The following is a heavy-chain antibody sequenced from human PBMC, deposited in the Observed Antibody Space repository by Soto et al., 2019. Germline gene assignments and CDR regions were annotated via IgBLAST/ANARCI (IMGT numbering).Heavy chain of an antibody. J-gene: IGHJ5*02. CDR1: GLTFSKYP. V-gene: IGHV3-23*01. Sequence: EVQLLESGGGLVQPGGSLRLSCAASGLTFSKYPMSWFRQAPEKGLQWVSGISGSGGSTYYADSVKGRFTISRDNTKSTLFLQMNSLIAEDTAVYYCTSDCSNAYFIDLWGQGTLVTVFS. D-gene: IGHD2-8*01. CDR3: TSDCSNAYFIDL. CDR2: ISGSGGST.